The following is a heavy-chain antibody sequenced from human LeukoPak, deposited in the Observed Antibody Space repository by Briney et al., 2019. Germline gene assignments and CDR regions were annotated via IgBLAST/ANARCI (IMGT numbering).Heavy chain of an antibody. J-gene: IGHJ2*01. CDR2: ISWDGSSR. Sequence: GGSLRLSCAASGFTFDDYTMHWVRQAPGKGLEWVSLISWDGSSRYYADSVKGRFTISRDNSKNSLYLQMNSLRTEDTALYYCARDNEAWYFDLWGRGTPVTVSS. CDR3: ARDNEAWYFDL. CDR1: GFTFDDYT. V-gene: IGHV3-43*01.